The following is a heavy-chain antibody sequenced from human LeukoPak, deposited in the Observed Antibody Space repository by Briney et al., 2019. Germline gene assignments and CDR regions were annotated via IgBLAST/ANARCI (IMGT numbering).Heavy chain of an antibody. CDR1: GGSISSGSYY. J-gene: IGHJ4*02. V-gene: IGHV4-61*02. D-gene: IGHD4-17*01. CDR2: IHTSGST. Sequence: PSETLSLTCTVSGGSISSGSYYWSWIRQPAGKGPEWIGRIHTSGSTNYNPSLKSRVTISVGTSKNQFSLNLSSVTAADTAVYYCARGMVTTDRYYFDYWGQGTLVTVSS. CDR3: ARGMVTTDRYYFDY.